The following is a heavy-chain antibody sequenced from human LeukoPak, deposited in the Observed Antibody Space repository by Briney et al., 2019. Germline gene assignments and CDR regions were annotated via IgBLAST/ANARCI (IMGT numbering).Heavy chain of an antibody. D-gene: IGHD3-3*01. J-gene: IGHJ5*02. CDR2: ISAYNGNT. Sequence: ASVKVSCKASGYTFTSYGINWVRQAPGQGLEWMGWISAYNGNTNYAQKLQGRVTMTTDTSTSTAYMELRSLRSDDTAVYYCARDLSELRFLEWLSHDNWFDPWGQGTLVTVSS. CDR1: GYTFTSYG. V-gene: IGHV1-18*01. CDR3: ARDLSELRFLEWLSHDNWFDP.